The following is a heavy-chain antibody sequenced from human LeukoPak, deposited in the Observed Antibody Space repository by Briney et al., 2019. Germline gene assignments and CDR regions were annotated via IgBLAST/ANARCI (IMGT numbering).Heavy chain of an antibody. Sequence: GGSLRLSCAASGFDLWRYAMSWVRQAPGKGLEWVSAISGSGGSTYYADSVKGRFTISRDNSKNTLYLQMNSLRAEDTAVYYCAKAPGSGSYRTPLRYYYMDVWGKGTTVTVSS. V-gene: IGHV3-23*01. CDR2: ISGSGGST. CDR3: AKAPGSGSYRTPLRYYYMDV. D-gene: IGHD1-26*01. CDR1: GFDLWRYA. J-gene: IGHJ6*03.